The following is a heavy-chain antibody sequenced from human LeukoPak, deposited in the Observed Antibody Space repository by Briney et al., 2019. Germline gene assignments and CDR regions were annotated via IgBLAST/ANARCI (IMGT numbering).Heavy chain of an antibody. CDR1: GFTFSSFS. D-gene: IGHD1-1*01. CDR3: AKIRSRGTGDAFDI. CDR2: ISYDGNNK. V-gene: IGHV3-30-3*02. J-gene: IGHJ3*02. Sequence: GGSLRLSCAASGFTFSSFSMYWVRQTPGKELEWVAVISYDGNNKYYADSVKGRFSISRDNSKNTLYLQMDSLRTEDTAVYYCAKIRSRGTGDAFDIWGQGTVVTVSS.